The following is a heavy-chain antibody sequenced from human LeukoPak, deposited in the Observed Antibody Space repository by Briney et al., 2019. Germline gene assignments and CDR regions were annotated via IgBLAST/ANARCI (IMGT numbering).Heavy chain of an antibody. CDR2: IYVDGRTT. CDR3: IRDFRSADL. Sequence: GGSLRLSCVASGFTFSNYWMHWVRQPPGQGLVWVSRIYVDGRTTNYADSVKGRFTISRDNAKNTVYLEMNSLSVEDTATYYCIRDFRSADLWGQGTLVTVTS. J-gene: IGHJ5*02. V-gene: IGHV3-74*01. CDR1: GFTFSNYW.